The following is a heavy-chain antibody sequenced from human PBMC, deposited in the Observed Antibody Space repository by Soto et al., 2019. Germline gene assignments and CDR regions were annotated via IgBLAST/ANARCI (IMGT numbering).Heavy chain of an antibody. Sequence: EVQLVESGGGLVQPGRSLRLSCAASGFTFDDYAMHWVRQAPGKGLEWVSGISWNSGSIGYADSVKGRFTISRDNAKKSLYLQINRLRAEDTALYYCAKDMGPFYYGSGGGCPHWGQGTLVTVSS. D-gene: IGHD3-10*01. CDR1: GFTFDDYA. CDR2: ISWNSGSI. CDR3: AKDMGPFYYGSGGGCPH. J-gene: IGHJ4*02. V-gene: IGHV3-9*01.